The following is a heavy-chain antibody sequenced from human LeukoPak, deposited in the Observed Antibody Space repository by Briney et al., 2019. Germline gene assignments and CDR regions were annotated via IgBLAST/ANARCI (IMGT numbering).Heavy chain of an antibody. CDR1: GYTFTSYD. D-gene: IGHD2-2*01. J-gene: IGHJ5*02. CDR2: MNPNSGNT. CDR3: ARDGGGPTLVVPAATILRREIDWFDP. V-gene: IGHV1-8*01. Sequence: ASVKVSCKASGYTFTSYDINWVRQATGHGLEWMGWMNPNSGNTGYAQKFQGRVTMTRNTSISTAYMERSSLRSEDTAVYYCARDGGGPTLVVPAATILRREIDWFDPWGQGTLVTVSS.